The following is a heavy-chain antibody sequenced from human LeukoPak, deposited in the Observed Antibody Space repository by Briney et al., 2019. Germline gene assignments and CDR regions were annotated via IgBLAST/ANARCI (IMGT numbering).Heavy chain of an antibody. CDR2: IWYDGSNK. D-gene: IGHD4-17*01. Sequence: GGSLRLSCAASGFTFSSCGMHWVRQAPGKGLEWVAVIWYDGSNKYYADSVKGRFTISRDNSKNTLYLQMNSLRAEDTAVYYCARTTVTTLLIDYWGQGTLVTVSS. J-gene: IGHJ4*02. CDR1: GFTFSSCG. V-gene: IGHV3-33*01. CDR3: ARTTVTTLLIDY.